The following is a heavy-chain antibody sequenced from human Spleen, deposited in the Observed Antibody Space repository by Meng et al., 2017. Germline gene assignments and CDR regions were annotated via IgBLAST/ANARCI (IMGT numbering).Heavy chain of an antibody. V-gene: IGHV3-7*01. CDR3: ARDSDIKDYYGSGRRYWYFDL. Sequence: GGSLRLSCAASGFTFSSYWMSWVRQTPGKGLEWVANIKQDGSEKYYVDPVKGRFTISRDNAKNSLYLQMNSLRAEDTAVYYCARDSDIKDYYGSGRRYWYFDLWGRGTLVTVSS. D-gene: IGHD3-10*01. CDR2: IKQDGSEK. J-gene: IGHJ2*01. CDR1: GFTFSSYW.